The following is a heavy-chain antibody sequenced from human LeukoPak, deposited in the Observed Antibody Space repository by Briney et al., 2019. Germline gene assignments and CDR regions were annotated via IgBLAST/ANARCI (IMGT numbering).Heavy chain of an antibody. CDR3: ARDRSGYYYGSGSPLRGYYYSGMDV. V-gene: IGHV4-30-4*01. D-gene: IGHD3-10*01. CDR2: IYYSGST. J-gene: IGHJ6*02. Sequence: SETLSLTCTVSGGSISSGDYYWSWIRQPPGKGLEWIGYIYYSGSTYYNPSLKSRVTISVDTSKNQFSLKLSSVTAADTAVYYCARDRSGYYYGSGSPLRGYYYSGMDVWGQGPRVTVSS. CDR1: GGSISSGDYY.